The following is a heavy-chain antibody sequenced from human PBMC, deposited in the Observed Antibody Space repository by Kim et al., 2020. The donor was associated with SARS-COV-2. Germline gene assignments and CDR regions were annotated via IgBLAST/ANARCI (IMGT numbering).Heavy chain of an antibody. J-gene: IGHJ5*02. CDR3: ARGSLPIPIAARRFDP. Sequence: SLKSRVTISVDTSKNQFSLKLSSVTAADTAVYYCARGSLPIPIAARRFDPWGQGTLVTVSS. D-gene: IGHD6-6*01. V-gene: IGHV4-34*01.